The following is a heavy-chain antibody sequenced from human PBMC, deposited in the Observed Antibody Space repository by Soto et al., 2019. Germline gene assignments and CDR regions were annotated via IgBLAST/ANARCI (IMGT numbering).Heavy chain of an antibody. V-gene: IGHV4-59*08. Sequence: SETLSLTCTVSGASISSYYWSWIRQPPGKGLEWIGYIYYSGSTNYNPSLKSRVTISVDTSKNQFSLKLSSVTAADTAVYYCAPQGVAEAGTSYFDTWGQETLLTVSS. D-gene: IGHD6-13*01. CDR2: IYYSGST. J-gene: IGHJ4*02. CDR1: GASISSYY. CDR3: APQGVAEAGTSYFDT.